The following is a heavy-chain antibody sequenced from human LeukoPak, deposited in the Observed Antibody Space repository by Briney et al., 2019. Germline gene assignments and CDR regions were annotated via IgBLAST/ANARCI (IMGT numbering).Heavy chain of an antibody. CDR3: ARGYLYSYRLNY. J-gene: IGHJ4*02. Sequence: GASVKVSCKASGYTFTSYAMNWVRQATGQGLEWMGWMNPNSGNTGYAQKFQGRVTMTRNTSISTAYMELSSLRSEDTAVYYCARGYLYSYRLNYWGQGTLVAVSS. D-gene: IGHD5-18*01. CDR1: GYTFTSYA. V-gene: IGHV1-8*02. CDR2: MNPNSGNT.